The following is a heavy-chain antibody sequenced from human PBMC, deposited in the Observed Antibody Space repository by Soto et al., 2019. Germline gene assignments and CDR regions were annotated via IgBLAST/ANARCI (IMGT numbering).Heavy chain of an antibody. J-gene: IGHJ6*02. V-gene: IGHV5-51*01. CDR3: ARDTYYDFWSGYYTPHYYYYGMDV. CDR1: GYSFTSYW. CDR2: IYPGDSDT. D-gene: IGHD3-3*01. Sequence: PGESLKISCKGSGYSFTSYWIGWVRQMPGKGLEWMGIIYPGDSDTRYSPSFQGQVTISADKPISTAYLQWSSLKASDTAMYYCARDTYYDFWSGYYTPHYYYYGMDVWGQGTTVTVSS.